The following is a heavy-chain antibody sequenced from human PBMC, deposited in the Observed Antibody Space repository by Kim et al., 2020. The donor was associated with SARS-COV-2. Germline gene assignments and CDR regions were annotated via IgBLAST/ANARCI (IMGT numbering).Heavy chain of an antibody. Sequence: KGLEWIGHISYSGSTYSNPSLKSRVTISVDTSKNQFSLRLTSVSAADTAVYYCARGLTSREGWGNWFDPWGQGTLVTVSS. J-gene: IGHJ5*02. V-gene: IGHV4-39*01. D-gene: IGHD3-16*01. CDR3: ARGLTSREGWGNWFDP. CDR2: ISYSGST.